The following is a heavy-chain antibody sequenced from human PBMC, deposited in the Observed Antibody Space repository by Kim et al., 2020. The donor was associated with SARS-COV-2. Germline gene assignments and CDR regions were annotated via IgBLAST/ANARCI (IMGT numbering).Heavy chain of an antibody. CDR3: ARHSAASLDY. CDR1: GFTFSDHW. V-gene: IGHV3-7*01. Sequence: GGSLRLSCAGSGFTFSDHWMTWVRQAPGKGLEWVANIGQDGTKTNYVDSLKGRFAVSRDNAKNSFYLQLNSLRAEDTAVYFCARHSAASLDYWGQGTLVTVSS. CDR2: IGQDGTKT. J-gene: IGHJ4*02.